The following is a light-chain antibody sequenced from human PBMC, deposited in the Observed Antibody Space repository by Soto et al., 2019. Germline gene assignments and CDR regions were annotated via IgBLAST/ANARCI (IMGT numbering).Light chain of an antibody. CDR2: GAS. Sequence: EIVLTQSPGTLSLSHGERATLSCRASQSVSSSYLAWYQQKPGQAPRLLIYGASSRATGIPDRFSGSGSGTDFTLTIRRLEPEDFAVYYCQQYGSSYPWTFGQGTKVDIK. J-gene: IGKJ1*01. V-gene: IGKV3-20*01. CDR3: QQYGSSYPWT. CDR1: QSVSSSY.